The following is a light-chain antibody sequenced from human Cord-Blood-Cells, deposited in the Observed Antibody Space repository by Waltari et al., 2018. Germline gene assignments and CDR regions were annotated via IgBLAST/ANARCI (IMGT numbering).Light chain of an antibody. CDR2: AAS. CDR1: QGISSW. V-gene: IGKV1-12*01. CDR3: QQANSCPPVT. J-gene: IGKJ4*01. Sequence: DIQMPHSPSSVSASVGTRVTITCRASQGISSWLAWYQQKSGKAPTLLIYAASSLQSGVPSRFSCSGSGTDFTLTISSLQPVDFATYYCQQANSCPPVTFVGGTKVEIK.